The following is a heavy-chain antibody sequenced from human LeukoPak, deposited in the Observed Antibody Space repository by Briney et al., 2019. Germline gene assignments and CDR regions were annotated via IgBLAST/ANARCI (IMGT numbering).Heavy chain of an antibody. Sequence: SVKVSCTASGGTFSSYAISWVRQAPGQGLEWMGRIIPIFGIANYAQKFQGRVTITADKSTSTAYMELSSLRSEDTAVYYCAREARYYDFWSGPNWFDPWGQGTLVTVSS. V-gene: IGHV1-69*04. CDR3: AREARYYDFWSGPNWFDP. J-gene: IGHJ5*02. D-gene: IGHD3-3*01. CDR2: IIPIFGIA. CDR1: GGTFSSYA.